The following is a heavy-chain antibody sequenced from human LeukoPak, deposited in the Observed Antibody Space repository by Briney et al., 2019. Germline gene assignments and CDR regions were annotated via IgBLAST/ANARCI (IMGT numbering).Heavy chain of an antibody. CDR3: ALGATRLPNY. Sequence: GASVKVSRKASGYTFTSYYMHWVRQPPGQGLEWMGIINPSGGSTSYAQKFQGRVTMTRDTSTSTVYMELSSLSSEDTAVYYCALGATRLPNYWGQGTLVTVSS. V-gene: IGHV1-46*01. CDR1: GYTFTSYY. D-gene: IGHD1-26*01. CDR2: INPSGGST. J-gene: IGHJ4*02.